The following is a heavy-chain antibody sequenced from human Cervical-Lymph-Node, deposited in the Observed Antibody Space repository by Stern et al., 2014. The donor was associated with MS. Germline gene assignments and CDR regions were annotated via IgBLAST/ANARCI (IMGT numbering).Heavy chain of an antibody. CDR3: ARAEYSSSSFSY. D-gene: IGHD6-6*01. V-gene: IGHV3-21*01. CDR2: ISSSSSYI. J-gene: IGHJ4*02. CDR1: GFTFSSYS. Sequence: EDQLVESGGGLVKPGGSLRLSCAASGFTFSSYSMNWVRQAPGKGLEWVSFISSSSSYIYYADSVKGRFTISRDNAKNSLYLQMNSLRAEDTAVYYCARAEYSSSSFSYWGQGTLVTVSS.